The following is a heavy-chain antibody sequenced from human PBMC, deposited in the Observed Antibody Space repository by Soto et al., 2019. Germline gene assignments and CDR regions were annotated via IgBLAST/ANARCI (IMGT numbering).Heavy chain of an antibody. J-gene: IGHJ4*02. V-gene: IGHV1-69*02. D-gene: IGHD3-16*01. Sequence: QVQLVQSGAEVKKPGSSVKVSCKASGGTFSSYTISWVRQAPGQGLEWMGRIIPILGIANYAQKFQGRVTTTAEKAPSRAEVGLSRVGAEEGAVCFGARGRGDGRSWGGGQGTLVTVSS. CDR2: IIPILGIA. CDR3: ARGRGDGRSWG. CDR1: GGTFSSYT.